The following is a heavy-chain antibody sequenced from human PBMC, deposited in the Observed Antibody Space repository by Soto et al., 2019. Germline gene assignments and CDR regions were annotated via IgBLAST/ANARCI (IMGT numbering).Heavy chain of an antibody. J-gene: IGHJ4*02. CDR3: AKGGSYCRPCHDCFDS. Sequence: ASAKVSCKASGYTFTSHYIHWVRQAPGQGLEWMGLINPNSGSTSYAQKFQGRVTMTRDTSMTTVYMELSRLSSDDTAVYYCAKGGSYCRPCHDCFDSWGQGTLVTVSS. CDR1: GYTFTSHY. CDR2: INPNSGST. D-gene: IGHD5-12*01. V-gene: IGHV1-2*02.